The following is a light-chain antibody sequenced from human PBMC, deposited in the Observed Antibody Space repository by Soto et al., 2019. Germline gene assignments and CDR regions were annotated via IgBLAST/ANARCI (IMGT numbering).Light chain of an antibody. Sequence: QSALTQPRSVSGSPGQSVTISCTGTSSDVGGYNYVSWYQQHPGKAPKLMIYDVGKRPSGVPDRFSGSKSGNTASLTISGLQAEDEADYYCCSYAGSYTVLFGGGTKLTVL. CDR2: DVG. J-gene: IGLJ2*01. V-gene: IGLV2-11*01. CDR3: CSYAGSYTVL. CDR1: SSDVGGYNY.